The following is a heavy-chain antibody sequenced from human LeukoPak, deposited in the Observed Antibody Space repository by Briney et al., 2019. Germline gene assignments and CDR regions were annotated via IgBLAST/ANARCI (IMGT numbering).Heavy chain of an antibody. Sequence: AGGSLRLSCAASGFTFSGSAMHWVRQASGKGREWVGRIRSKANSYATAYAASVKGRFTISRDDSKNTAYLQMNSLKTEDTDVYYCTRRENDFWSGYDNPFFDYWGQGTLVTVSS. CDR2: IRSKANSYAT. V-gene: IGHV3-73*01. CDR3: TRRENDFWSGYDNPFFDY. J-gene: IGHJ4*02. CDR1: GFTFSGSA. D-gene: IGHD3-3*01.